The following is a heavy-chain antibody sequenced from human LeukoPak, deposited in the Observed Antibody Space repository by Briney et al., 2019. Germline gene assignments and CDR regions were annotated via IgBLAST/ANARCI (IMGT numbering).Heavy chain of an antibody. CDR3: AHITLRWNYAIDY. D-gene: IGHD1-7*01. J-gene: IGHJ4*02. CDR1: GGSISSSNW. Sequence: TLSLTCAVSGGSISSSNWWSWVRQPPGKALEWLALIYWDDHKRYSPSLKSRLTITKDTSKNQVVLTMTNMDPVDTATYYCAHITLRWNYAIDYWGQGTLVTVSS. CDR2: IYWDDHK. V-gene: IGHV2-5*08.